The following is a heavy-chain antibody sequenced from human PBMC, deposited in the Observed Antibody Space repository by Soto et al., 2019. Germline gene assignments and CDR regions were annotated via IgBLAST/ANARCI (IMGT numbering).Heavy chain of an antibody. CDR2: INHSGST. Sequence: PSETLSLTCTVSGGSINGYYWSWIRQPPGKGLEWIGEINHSGSTDYNPSLKSRVTISVDTSKNQFSLKLSSVTAADTAVYYCARGRGGDVVVPAATYYYYYMDVWGKGTTVTVSS. CDR3: ARGRGGDVVVPAATYYYYYMDV. CDR1: GGSINGYY. V-gene: IGHV4-34*01. J-gene: IGHJ6*03. D-gene: IGHD2-2*01.